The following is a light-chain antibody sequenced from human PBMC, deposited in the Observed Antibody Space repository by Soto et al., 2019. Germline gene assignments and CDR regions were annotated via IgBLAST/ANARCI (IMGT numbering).Light chain of an antibody. J-gene: IGKJ2*01. V-gene: IGKV1-39*01. CDR1: QRITTY. CDR3: QQTYSSPYT. CDR2: TSG. Sequence: IHMTQSPSSLSASVGDRITVTCRASQRITTYVNWYQLKPGEAPKLLISTSGTLQRGVPSRFSGSGSGTDFTLTNTRLQPADFATYCCQQTYSSPYTFGQGTKLEIK.